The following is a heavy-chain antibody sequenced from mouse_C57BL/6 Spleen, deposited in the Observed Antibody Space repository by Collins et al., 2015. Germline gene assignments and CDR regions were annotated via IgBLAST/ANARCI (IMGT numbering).Heavy chain of an antibody. CDR1: GYTFTSYW. CDR2: IDPSDSYT. J-gene: IGHJ2*01. D-gene: IGHD1-1*01. CDR3: ARFDYYGSSYYFDY. Sequence: QVQLQQPGAELVKPGASVKLSCKASGYTFTSYWMHWVKQRPGQGLEWIGEIDPSDSYTNYNQKFKGKATLTVDKSSSTAYMQLSSLTSEDSAVYYCARFDYYGSSYYFDYWGQGTTLTVSS. V-gene: IGHV1-69*02.